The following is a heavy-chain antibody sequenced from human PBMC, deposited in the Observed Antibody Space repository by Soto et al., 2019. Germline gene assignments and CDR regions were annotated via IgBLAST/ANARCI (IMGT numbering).Heavy chain of an antibody. CDR3: ASVPFSIAARLHGYMFAF. CDR1: GGSFSGYY. D-gene: IGHD6-6*01. V-gene: IGHV4-34*01. CDR2: INHSGST. Sequence: SETLSLTCAVYGGSFSGYYWSWIRQPPGKGLEWIGEINHSGSTNYNPSLKSRVTISVDTSKNQFSLKLSSVTAADTAVYYCASVPFSIAARLHGYMFAFWGQGTPVTVSS. J-gene: IGHJ5*01.